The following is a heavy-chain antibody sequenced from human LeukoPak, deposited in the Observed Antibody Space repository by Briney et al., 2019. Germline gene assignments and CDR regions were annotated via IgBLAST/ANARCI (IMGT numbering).Heavy chain of an antibody. Sequence: SETPSLTCTVSGGSISSSSYYWGWIRQPPGKGLEWIGSIYYSGSTYYNPSLKSRVTISVDTSKNQFSLKLSSVTAADTAVYYCARDNEAVAAYFDYWGQGTLVTVSS. J-gene: IGHJ4*02. D-gene: IGHD6-19*01. V-gene: IGHV4-39*07. CDR1: GGSISSSSYY. CDR3: ARDNEAVAAYFDY. CDR2: IYYSGST.